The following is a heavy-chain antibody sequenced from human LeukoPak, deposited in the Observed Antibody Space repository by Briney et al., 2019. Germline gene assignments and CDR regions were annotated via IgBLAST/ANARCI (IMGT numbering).Heavy chain of an antibody. J-gene: IGHJ4*02. D-gene: IGHD2-2*01. CDR2: ISSSSSYI. CDR3: ARDRHIVVDPFDY. Sequence: PGGSLRLSCAASGFTFSSYAMSWVRQAPGKGLEWVSSISSSSSYIYYADSVKGRFTISRDNAKNSLYLQMNSLRAEDTAVYYCARDRHIVVDPFDYWGQGTLVTVSS. CDR1: GFTFSSYA. V-gene: IGHV3-21*01.